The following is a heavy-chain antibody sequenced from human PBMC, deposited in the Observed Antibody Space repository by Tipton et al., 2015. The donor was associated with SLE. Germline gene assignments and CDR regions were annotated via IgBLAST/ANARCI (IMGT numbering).Heavy chain of an antibody. CDR2: INYAAVT. V-gene: IGHV4-34*01. J-gene: IGHJ4*02. Sequence: TLSLTCAVYGGSFSGYYWTWVRQSPGKGLEWIGEINYAAVTDYKPSLKSRVKILVDTAKEQFSLKLSSVTAADTAVYYCARDYSVASAGNYFDYWGQGALVTVSS. CDR1: GGSFSGYY. CDR3: ARDYSVASAGNYFDY. D-gene: IGHD6-13*01.